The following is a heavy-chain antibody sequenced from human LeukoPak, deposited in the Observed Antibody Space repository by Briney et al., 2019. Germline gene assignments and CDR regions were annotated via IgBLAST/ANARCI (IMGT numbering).Heavy chain of an antibody. CDR1: GFTFSSYA. CDR2: ISFDGGNE. Sequence: PGGSLRLSCAASGFTFSSYAMSWVRQAPGKGLEWVAVISFDGGNEDYADSVEGRFTLSRDTSKNMVYLQMNSLTVEDTAVYYCARGAERFGEFVSQFDYWGQGTLVTVSS. CDR3: ARGAERFGEFVSQFDY. D-gene: IGHD3-10*01. J-gene: IGHJ4*02. V-gene: IGHV3-30-3*01.